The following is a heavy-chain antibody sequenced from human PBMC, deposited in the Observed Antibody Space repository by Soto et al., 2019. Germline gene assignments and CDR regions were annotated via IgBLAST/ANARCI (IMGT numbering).Heavy chain of an antibody. J-gene: IGHJ4*02. V-gene: IGHV3-48*01. CDR3: VRERYCSSTSCHDS. CDR2: ISSRSTTI. CDR1: GFTFSSYS. D-gene: IGHD2-2*01. Sequence: PGGSLRLSCAASGFTFSSYSMNWVRQAPGKGLEWVSYISSRSTTIYYADSVKGRFTISRDNAINSLYLQMNSLRAEDTAVYYCVRERYCSSTSCHDSWGQGTLVTVSS.